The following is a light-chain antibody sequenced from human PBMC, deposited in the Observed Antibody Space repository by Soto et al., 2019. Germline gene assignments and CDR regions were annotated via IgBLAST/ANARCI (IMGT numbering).Light chain of an antibody. J-gene: IGLJ3*02. V-gene: IGLV7-46*01. CDR1: TGPVTSGQY. CDR3: LLSFGGARV. Sequence: QAVVTQDPSLTVSPGGTVTLPCGSSTGPVTSGQYPYWFQQKPGQAPRTLIYDTTNRHSWTPARFSGSLLGGKAALTLSGAQPEDEAVYYCLLSFGGARVFGGGTKLTVL. CDR2: DTT.